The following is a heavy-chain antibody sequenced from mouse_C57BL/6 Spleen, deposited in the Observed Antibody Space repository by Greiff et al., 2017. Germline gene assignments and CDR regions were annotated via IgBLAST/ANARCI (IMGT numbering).Heavy chain of an antibody. J-gene: IGHJ2*01. CDR2: ISSGGSYT. CDR3: ARRTTTLDY. V-gene: IGHV5-6*01. D-gene: IGHD1-1*01. Sequence: EVQGVESGGDLVKPGGSLKLSCAASGFTFSSYGMSWVRQTPDKRLEWVATISSGGSYTYYPDSVKGRFTISRDNAKNTRYLQMSSLKSEDTAMYYCARRTTTLDYWGQGTTLTVSS. CDR1: GFTFSSYG.